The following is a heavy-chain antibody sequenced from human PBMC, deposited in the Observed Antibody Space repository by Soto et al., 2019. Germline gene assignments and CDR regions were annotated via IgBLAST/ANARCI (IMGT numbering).Heavy chain of an antibody. J-gene: IGHJ4*02. CDR2: IYYNVDR. Sequence: SGPTLVNPTQTLTLTCTFSGFSFTTAGVAVGWIRQTPGGALEWLTLIYYNVDRRFSPSLKTRLTITGDTSKNQVVLSLTNVDPGDTATYFCAHSDGGYDIIYFDFWGQGIPVTVSS. CDR3: AHSDGGYDIIYFDF. CDR1: GFSFTTAGVA. D-gene: IGHD5-12*01. V-gene: IGHV2-5*01.